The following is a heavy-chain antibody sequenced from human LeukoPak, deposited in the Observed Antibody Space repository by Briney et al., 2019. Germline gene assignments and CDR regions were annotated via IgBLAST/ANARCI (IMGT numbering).Heavy chain of an antibody. Sequence: GASVKVSCKASGYTFTGYYMHWVRQAPGQGLEWMGWINPNSGGTNYAQKFQGWVTMTRDTSISTAYMELSRLRSDDTAVYYCAVGGLLWFREFHQPSFDYWGQGTLVTVSS. CDR1: GYTFTGYY. J-gene: IGHJ4*02. CDR3: AVGGLLWFREFHQPSFDY. D-gene: IGHD3-10*01. CDR2: INPNSGGT. V-gene: IGHV1-2*04.